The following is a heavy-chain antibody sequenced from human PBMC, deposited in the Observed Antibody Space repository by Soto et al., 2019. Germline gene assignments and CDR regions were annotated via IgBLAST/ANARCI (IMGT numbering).Heavy chain of an antibody. CDR1: GFTFSSYW. D-gene: IGHD6-6*01. CDR3: AARLVF. V-gene: IGHV3-7*03. Sequence: ESGGGLVQPGGSLRLSCVASGFTFSSYWMTWVRQAPGKGLEWVANIKEDGTEKYYVDSVEGRFTISRDNAKNSLYLQMDSLRVEDTAIYCCAARLVFWGQGTMVTVSS. J-gene: IGHJ3*01. CDR2: IKEDGTEK.